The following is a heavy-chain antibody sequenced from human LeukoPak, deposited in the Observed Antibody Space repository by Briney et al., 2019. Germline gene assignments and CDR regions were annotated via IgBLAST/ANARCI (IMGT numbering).Heavy chain of an antibody. J-gene: IGHJ4*02. Sequence: GASVRVSCTASGYTFTSYAMHWVRQAPGQRLEWMGWINAGNGNTKYSQEFQGRVTITRDTSASTAYMELSSLRSEDMAVYYCARGGDCGDFDYWGQGTLVTVSS. CDR2: INAGNGNT. CDR3: ARGGDCGDFDY. D-gene: IGHD2-21*02. CDR1: GYTFTSYA. V-gene: IGHV1-3*03.